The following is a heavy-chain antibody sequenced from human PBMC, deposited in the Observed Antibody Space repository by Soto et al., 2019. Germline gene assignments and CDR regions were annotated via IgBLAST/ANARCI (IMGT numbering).Heavy chain of an antibody. CDR1: GGTFSSYA. D-gene: IGHD6-6*01. CDR3: ARDPEYSSSSGGSYNWFDP. CDR2: IIPIFGTA. Sequence: SVKVSCKASGGTFSSYAISWVRQAPGQGPEWMGGIIPIFGTANYAQKFQGRVTLTADESTSTAYMALSSLRSEDTAVYYCARDPEYSSSSGGSYNWFDPWGQGTLVTVSS. V-gene: IGHV1-69*13. J-gene: IGHJ5*02.